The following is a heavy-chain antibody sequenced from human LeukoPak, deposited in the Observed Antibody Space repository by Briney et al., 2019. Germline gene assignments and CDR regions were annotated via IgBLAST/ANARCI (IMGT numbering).Heavy chain of an antibody. J-gene: IGHJ6*02. CDR3: ARSYGSGSYPLHMDV. V-gene: IGHV4-59*01. CDR1: GGSFSSYY. CDR2: IYYSGST. Sequence: KPSETLSLTCAVYGGSFSSYYWSWIRQPPGKGLEWIGYIYYSGSTNYNPSLKSRVTISVDTSKNQFSLKLSSVTAADTAVYYCARSYGSGSYPLHMDVWGQGTTVTVSS. D-gene: IGHD3-10*01.